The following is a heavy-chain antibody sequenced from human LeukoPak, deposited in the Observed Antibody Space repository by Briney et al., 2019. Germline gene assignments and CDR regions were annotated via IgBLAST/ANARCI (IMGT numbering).Heavy chain of an antibody. CDR1: GGSISSYY. Sequence: SETLSLTCTVSGGSISSYYWSWIRQPPGKGLEWIGYIYYSGSTNYNPSLKSRITISVDTSKNQFSLKLSSVTAADTAVYYCARRIGYSYDYWGQGTLVTVSS. D-gene: IGHD5-18*01. V-gene: IGHV4-59*01. CDR2: IYYSGST. J-gene: IGHJ4*02. CDR3: ARRIGYSYDY.